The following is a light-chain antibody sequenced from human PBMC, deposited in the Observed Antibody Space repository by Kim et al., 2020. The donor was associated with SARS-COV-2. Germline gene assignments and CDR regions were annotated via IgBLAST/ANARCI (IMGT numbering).Light chain of an antibody. CDR3: QQYGSSSYT. V-gene: IGKV3-20*01. Sequence: EIVLTQSPGTLSLSPGERATLSCRASQSISSSYLAWYQQKPGQAPRLLIHGVSTRATGIPDRFSGSGSGTDFTLTISRLEPEDVAVYYCQQYGSSSYTFGQGTKLEI. CDR2: GVS. J-gene: IGKJ2*01. CDR1: QSISSSY.